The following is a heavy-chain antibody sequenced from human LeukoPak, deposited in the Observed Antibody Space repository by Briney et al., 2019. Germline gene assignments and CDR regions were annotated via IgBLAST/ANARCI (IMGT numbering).Heavy chain of an antibody. Sequence: ASVKVSCKASVGTFSSYAISWVRQAPGQGLEWMGGIIPIFGTANYAQKFQGRVTITADESTSTAYMGLSSLRSEDTAVYYCARDSSSGDAFDIWGQGTMVTVSS. CDR3: ARDSSSGDAFDI. CDR2: IIPIFGTA. J-gene: IGHJ3*02. D-gene: IGHD6-13*01. V-gene: IGHV1-69*01. CDR1: VGTFSSYA.